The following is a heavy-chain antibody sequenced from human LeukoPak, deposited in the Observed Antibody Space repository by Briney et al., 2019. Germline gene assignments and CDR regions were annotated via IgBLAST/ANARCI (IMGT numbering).Heavy chain of an antibody. D-gene: IGHD3-22*01. CDR2: ISSRGSTI. V-gene: IGHV3-11*04. J-gene: IGHJ4*02. Sequence: PGGSLRLSCAASGFTFSDYYMSWIRQAPGKGLERVSYISSRGSTIYYADSVKGRFTISRDSAKSSLYLQMNSLRAEDTAVYYCASGYYDNGRYPPYFDYWGQGTLVTVSS. CDR3: ASGYYDNGRYPPYFDY. CDR1: GFTFSDYY.